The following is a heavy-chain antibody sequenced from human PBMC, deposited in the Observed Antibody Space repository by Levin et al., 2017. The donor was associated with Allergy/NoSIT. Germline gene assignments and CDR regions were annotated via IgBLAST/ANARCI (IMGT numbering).Heavy chain of an antibody. CDR1: GFNFRSHW. Sequence: GGSLRLSCVASGFNFRSHWMSWVRQAPGKGLEWVANIKVDGSDKYYLDSVKGRFTISRDNAKNSLYLQMNNLRAEDTALYYCARDQVVRTAKMFDYWGQGTLVTVSS. D-gene: IGHD2-21*02. V-gene: IGHV3-7*01. CDR2: IKVDGSDK. J-gene: IGHJ4*02. CDR3: ARDQVVRTAKMFDY.